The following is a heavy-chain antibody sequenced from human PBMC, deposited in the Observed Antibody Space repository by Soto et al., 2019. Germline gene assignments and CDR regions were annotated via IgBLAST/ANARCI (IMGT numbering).Heavy chain of an antibody. CDR3: ARARLRAVYAFDI. CDR1: GGSVSSGAYY. CDR2: IYYSGST. D-gene: IGHD5-12*01. V-gene: IGHV4-31*03. Sequence: QVQLQESDAGLVKASQTLSLTCTVSGGSVSSGAYYWTWIRQRPGKGLEWIGYIYYSGSTYYSPSLKSRLSISLDTSKNQVSLRLRSVTAADTAMYYCARARLRAVYAFDIWGQGTMVTVSS. J-gene: IGHJ3*02.